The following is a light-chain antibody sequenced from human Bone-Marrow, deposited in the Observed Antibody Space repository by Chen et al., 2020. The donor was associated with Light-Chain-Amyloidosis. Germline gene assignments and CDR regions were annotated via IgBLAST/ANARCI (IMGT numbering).Light chain of an antibody. CDR3: QQYGTSPLT. V-gene: IGKV3-20*01. CDR1: QTIRSNY. CDR2: GSS. J-gene: IGKJ4*01. Sequence: EIVLTQSPGTLSLSPGEGANLSCRASQTIRSNYLTWYQQKFGQAPRLLIYGSSSRATGIPDRFTGSGSVTYFTLTINRLEPEDFAMYYCQQYGTSPLTFGGGTKVEIK.